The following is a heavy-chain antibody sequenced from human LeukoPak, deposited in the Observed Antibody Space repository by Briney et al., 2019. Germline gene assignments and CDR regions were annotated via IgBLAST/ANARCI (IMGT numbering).Heavy chain of an antibody. Sequence: GASVKVSCKASGYTFTSYGISWVRQAPGQGLEWLGWISTYNGNTHFAQKLQGRVTMTTDTSTTTAYMELSRLRSDDTAVYYCARDLTSRGDYWGQGTLVTVSS. CDR1: GYTFTSYG. J-gene: IGHJ4*02. CDR3: ARDLTSRGDY. D-gene: IGHD2-2*01. CDR2: ISTYNGNT. V-gene: IGHV1-18*01.